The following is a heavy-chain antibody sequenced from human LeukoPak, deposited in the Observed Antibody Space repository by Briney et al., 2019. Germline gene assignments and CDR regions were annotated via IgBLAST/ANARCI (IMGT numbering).Heavy chain of an antibody. Sequence: GGSLRPSCAASGFTFSSYAMSWVRQAPGKGLEWVSTLSGSGGNTYYADSVKGRVTISRDNSKNTLYLQMNSLRAEDTAVYHCAKVSYYYDSADYFDYWGQGTLVTVSS. V-gene: IGHV3-23*01. CDR1: GFTFSSYA. CDR3: AKVSYYYDSADYFDY. CDR2: LSGSGGNT. J-gene: IGHJ4*02. D-gene: IGHD3-22*01.